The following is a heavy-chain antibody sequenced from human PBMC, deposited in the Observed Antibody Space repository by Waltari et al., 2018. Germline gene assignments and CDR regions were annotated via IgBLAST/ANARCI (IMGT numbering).Heavy chain of an antibody. Sequence: QVQLVQSGAEVKKPGASVKVSCKASGYTFTGYYMHWVRQAPGQGLEWMGWINPNSGGTNYAQKFQGRVTMTRDTSISTAYMELSRLRSDDTAVYYWARGDTAIPQGEEYYYYYGMDVWGQGTTVTVSS. D-gene: IGHD5-18*01. CDR2: INPNSGGT. V-gene: IGHV1-2*02. CDR1: GYTFTGYY. CDR3: ARGDTAIPQGEEYYYYYGMDV. J-gene: IGHJ6*02.